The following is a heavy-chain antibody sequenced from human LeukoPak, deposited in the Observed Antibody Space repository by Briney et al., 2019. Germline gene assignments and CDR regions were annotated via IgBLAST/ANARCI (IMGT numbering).Heavy chain of an antibody. CDR1: GFTFSSYA. CDR2: ISYDGSNK. Sequence: GGSLRLSCAASGFTFSSYAMHWVRQAPGKGLEWVAVISYDGSNKYYADSVKGRFTISRDNSKNTLYLQMNSLRAEDTAVYYCARDPITGTNDAFDIWGQGTMVTVSS. J-gene: IGHJ3*02. D-gene: IGHD1-20*01. V-gene: IGHV3-30-3*01. CDR3: ARDPITGTNDAFDI.